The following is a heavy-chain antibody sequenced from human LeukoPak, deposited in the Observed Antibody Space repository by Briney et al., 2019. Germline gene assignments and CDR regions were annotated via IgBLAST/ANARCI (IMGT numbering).Heavy chain of an antibody. J-gene: IGHJ1*01. CDR1: GGSISSYY. CDR2: IYYSGST. D-gene: IGHD4-17*01. Sequence: PSETLSLTRTVSGGSISSYYWSWIRQPPGKGLEWIGCIYYSGSTNYNPSLKSRVTISVDTSKNQFSLKLSSVTAADTAVYYCARLENGDYEFQHWGQGTLVTVSS. V-gene: IGHV4-59*01. CDR3: ARLENGDYEFQH.